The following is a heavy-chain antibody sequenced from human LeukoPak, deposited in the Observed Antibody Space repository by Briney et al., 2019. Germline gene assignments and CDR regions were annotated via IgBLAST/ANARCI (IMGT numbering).Heavy chain of an antibody. J-gene: IGHJ4*02. CDR1: GFTFSSYD. D-gene: IGHD2-15*01. V-gene: IGHV3-13*01. Sequence: PGGSLRLSCAASGFTFSSYDMHWVRQATGKGLEWVSAIGTAGDTYYPGSVKGRFTISRENAKNSLYLLMNSLRAGDTAVYYCARVYSSYFFDYWGQGTLVTVSS. CDR3: ARVYSSYFFDY. CDR2: IGTAGDT.